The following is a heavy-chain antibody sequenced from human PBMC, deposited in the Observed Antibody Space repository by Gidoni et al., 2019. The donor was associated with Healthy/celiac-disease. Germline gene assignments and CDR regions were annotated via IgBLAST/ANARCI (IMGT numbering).Heavy chain of an antibody. Sequence: QVQLVESGGGVVQPGRSLRLSCAASGFTFSSYGMHWVSQAPGKGLEWVAVIWYDGSNKYYADSVKGRFTIARDNSKNTLYLQMNSLRAEDTAVYYCAREPVHNYDFWSGYYLAYYYYGMDVWGQGTTVTVSS. CDR1: GFTFSSYG. J-gene: IGHJ6*02. CDR2: IWYDGSNK. CDR3: AREPVHNYDFWSGYYLAYYYYGMDV. V-gene: IGHV3-33*01. D-gene: IGHD3-3*01.